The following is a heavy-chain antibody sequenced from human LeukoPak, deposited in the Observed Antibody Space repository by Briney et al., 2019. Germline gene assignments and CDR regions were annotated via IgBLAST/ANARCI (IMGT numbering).Heavy chain of an antibody. J-gene: IGHJ4*02. CDR1: GFTFSSYA. CDR3: AKGGANNLYYFDY. Sequence: GGSLRLSCAASGFTFSSYAMSWVRQAPGKGLEWVSGISGSGGSTYYADSVKGRFNISRGNSKNTLYLQMNSLRAEDTAVYYCAKGGANNLYYFDYWGQGTLVTVSS. CDR2: ISGSGGST. V-gene: IGHV3-23*01. D-gene: IGHD1-26*01.